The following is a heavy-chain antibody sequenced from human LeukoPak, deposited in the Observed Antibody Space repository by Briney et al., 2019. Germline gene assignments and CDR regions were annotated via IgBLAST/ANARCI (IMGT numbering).Heavy chain of an antibody. J-gene: IGHJ4*02. CDR2: ISSTSDYI. V-gene: IGHV3-21*01. D-gene: IGHD1-26*01. CDR1: GFTFSSYS. Sequence: PGGSLRLSCAASGFTFSSYSMTWVRQAPGKGLEWVSSISSTSDYIYYADSVKGRFTISRDNAKNSLYLQMNSLRAEDTAVYYCARDQSIAGPTTADYWGQGTLVTVSS. CDR3: ARDQSIAGPTTADY.